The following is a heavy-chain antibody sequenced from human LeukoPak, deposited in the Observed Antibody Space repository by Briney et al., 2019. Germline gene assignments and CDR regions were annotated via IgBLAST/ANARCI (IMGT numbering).Heavy chain of an antibody. CDR2: VISNSANT. Sequence: GGSLRLSCAASGFTFSSYGMSWVRQATGKGLEWVSSVISNSANTYYADSVKGRFTISRDNSKNTLYLQMNSLRAEDTAVYYCAKGSGYTHGLYYFDYWGQGTLVTVSS. J-gene: IGHJ4*02. CDR3: AKGSGYTHGLYYFDY. CDR1: GFTFSSYG. V-gene: IGHV3-23*01. D-gene: IGHD5-18*01.